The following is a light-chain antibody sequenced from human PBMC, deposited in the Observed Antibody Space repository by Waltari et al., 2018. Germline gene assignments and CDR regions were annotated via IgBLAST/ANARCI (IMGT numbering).Light chain of an antibody. CDR1: SSDVGGHNY. V-gene: IGLV2-14*03. CDR3: SSYTSSGTPYV. CDR2: DVT. J-gene: IGLJ1*01. Sequence: QSALTQPASVSGSPGKSITISCTGTSSDVGGHNYVSCYQQHPGKAPKLIIHDVTDRPSGVSNRFSGSKFGNTASLTISGLQAEDEADYYCSSYTSSGTPYVFGTGTMVTVL.